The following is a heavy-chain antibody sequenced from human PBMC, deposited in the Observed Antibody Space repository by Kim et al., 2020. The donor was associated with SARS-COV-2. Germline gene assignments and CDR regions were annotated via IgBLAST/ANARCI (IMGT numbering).Heavy chain of an antibody. Sequence: GGSLRLSCAASGFTFSSYAMHWVRQAPGKGLEWVAVISYDGSNKYYVDSVKGRFTISRDNSKNTLYLQMNSLRAEDTAVDYCARDRGGEQQLLRMGYYYYGMDGWGQGTTVTVSS. CDR3: ARDRGGEQQLLRMGYYYYGMDG. CDR2: ISYDGSNK. CDR1: GFTFSSYA. D-gene: IGHD6-13*01. V-gene: IGHV3-30*04. J-gene: IGHJ6*02.